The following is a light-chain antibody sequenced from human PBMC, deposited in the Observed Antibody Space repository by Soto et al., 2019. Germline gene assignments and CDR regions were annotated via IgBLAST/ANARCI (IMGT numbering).Light chain of an antibody. J-gene: IGKJ3*01. V-gene: IGKV1-39*01. CDR2: AAS. CDR1: QTIIRY. CDR3: QQSYSTLFT. Sequence: DIQMTQSPSSLSAFVGDRVTITCRASQTIIRYLNWYQQKPGRAPNLLIYAASSLPSGVPSRFSGSGSGTDFTLTITSLQPEDFATYYCQQSYSTLFTFGPGTKVEIK.